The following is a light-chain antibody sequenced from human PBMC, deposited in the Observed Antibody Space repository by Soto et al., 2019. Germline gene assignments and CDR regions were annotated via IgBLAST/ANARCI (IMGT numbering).Light chain of an antibody. CDR1: TGDVTNGRW. V-gene: IGLV7-46*01. J-gene: IGLJ7*01. CDR2: DTS. Sequence: QAVVTQEPSLTVSPGGTVTLTCGSSTGDVTNGRWPYWFQQRPGQVPRTLIHDTSNKHPWTPARFSGSLLGGKAALTLSGAQPEDEAVYSCLLFYDGVAVFGGGTQLTVL. CDR3: LLFYDGVAV.